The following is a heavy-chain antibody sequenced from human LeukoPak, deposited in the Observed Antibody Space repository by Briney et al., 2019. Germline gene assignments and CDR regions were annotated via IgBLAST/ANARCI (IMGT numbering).Heavy chain of an antibody. Sequence: GSLRLSCAASGFTFSSYAMHWVRQAPGKGLEWVAVISYDGSNKYYADSVKGRFTISRDNSKNTLYLQMNSLRAEDTAVYYCARDLSLDYWGQGTLVTVSS. V-gene: IGHV3-30-3*01. J-gene: IGHJ4*02. CDR1: GFTFSSYA. CDR3: ARDLSLDY. CDR2: ISYDGSNK.